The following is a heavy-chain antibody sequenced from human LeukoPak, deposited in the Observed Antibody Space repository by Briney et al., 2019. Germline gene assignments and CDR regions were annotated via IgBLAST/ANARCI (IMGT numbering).Heavy chain of an antibody. D-gene: IGHD5-18*01. CDR3: ARHGGYSYGYNAFDI. CDR1: GYSFTSYW. J-gene: IGHJ3*02. V-gene: IGHV5-51*07. CDR2: IYPGDSDT. Sequence: GESLKISCKGSGYSFTSYWIGWVHQMPGKGLEWMGIIYPGDSDTRYSPSFQGQVTISADKSISTAYLQWSSLKASDTAMYYCARHGGYSYGYNAFDIWGQGTMVTVSS.